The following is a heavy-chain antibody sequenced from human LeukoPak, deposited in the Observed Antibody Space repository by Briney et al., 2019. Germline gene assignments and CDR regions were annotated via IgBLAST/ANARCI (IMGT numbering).Heavy chain of an antibody. CDR2: ISWNSGSI. J-gene: IGHJ4*02. CDR3: ATDGYTMTDY. V-gene: IGHV3-9*01. CDR1: GFTFDGYA. D-gene: IGHD5-24*01. Sequence: PGGSLRLSCAASGFTFDGYAMHWVRQAPGKGLEWVSGISWNSGSIGYADSVKGRFTISRDNAKNSLYLQMNSLRAEDTALYYCATDGYTMTDYWGQGTLVTVSS.